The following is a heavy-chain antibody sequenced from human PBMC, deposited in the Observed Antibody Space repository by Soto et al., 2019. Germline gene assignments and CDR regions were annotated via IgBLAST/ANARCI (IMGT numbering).Heavy chain of an antibody. CDR1: RFTFSDYY. D-gene: IGHD6-13*01. CDR2: ISSSTSHT. J-gene: IGHJ4*02. Sequence: QVQLVESGGSLVKPGGSLRLSCAVSRFTFSDYYMTWIRQAPGKWLEWVSYISSSTSHTNYADSVKGRFTISRDNAKNSLFLQMNSLRAEDTAVYYCARGRGAAADYFDFWGQGTLVTVSS. V-gene: IGHV3-11*05. CDR3: ARGRGAAADYFDF.